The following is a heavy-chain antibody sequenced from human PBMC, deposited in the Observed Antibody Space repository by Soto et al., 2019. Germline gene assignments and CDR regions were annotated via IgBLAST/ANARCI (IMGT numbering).Heavy chain of an antibody. Sequence: PSQTLSLTCAISGDSVSSNSAAWNWIRQSPSRGLEWLGRTYYRSKWYNDYAVSVKSRITINPDTSKNQYSMQLNSVTPKDKTVYYCARDSSDYYGSGSSRGFDPWGQGTLVTVSS. J-gene: IGHJ5*02. CDR2: TYYRSKWYN. V-gene: IGHV6-1*01. D-gene: IGHD3-10*01. CDR3: ARDSSDYYGSGSSRGFDP. CDR1: GDSVSSNSAA.